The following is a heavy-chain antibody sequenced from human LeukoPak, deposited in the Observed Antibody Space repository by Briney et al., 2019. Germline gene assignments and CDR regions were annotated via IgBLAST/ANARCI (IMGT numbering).Heavy chain of an antibody. CDR2: ISHDGSSE. CDR1: GFTFNTYA. J-gene: IGHJ4*02. V-gene: IGHV3-30-3*01. CDR3: ARDTNWGSTHY. D-gene: IGHD7-27*01. Sequence: SGRSLRLSCAASGFTFNTYAMRWVRQAPGKGLEWVAVISHDGSSEYYADSVKGRFTISRDNTKNTLYLQINSLRAEDTAMYYCARDTNWGSTHYWGQGTLVTVSS.